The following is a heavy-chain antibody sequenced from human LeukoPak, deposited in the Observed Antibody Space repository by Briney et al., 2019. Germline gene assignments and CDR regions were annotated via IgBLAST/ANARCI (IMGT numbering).Heavy chain of an antibody. V-gene: IGHV5-10-1*01. D-gene: IGHD3-10*01. Sequence: GESLKISCKDSGHSFTSYWISWVRQMPGKGLEWMGRIDPSDSYTNYSPSFQGHVTISVDKSISTAYLQWTSVKSSDCAMYYCARRGYYYYGMDVWGQGTTVTVSS. CDR3: ARRGYYYYGMDV. J-gene: IGHJ6*02. CDR2: IDPSDSYT. CDR1: GHSFTSYW.